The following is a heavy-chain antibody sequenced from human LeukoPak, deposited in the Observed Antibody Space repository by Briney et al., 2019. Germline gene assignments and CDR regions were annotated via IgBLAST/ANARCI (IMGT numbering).Heavy chain of an antibody. CDR2: ISSSSNTI. CDR3: ARDRAAGAYPWYFDY. CDR1: GFTFSSYG. D-gene: IGHD3-16*01. V-gene: IGHV3-48*01. Sequence: GGSLRLSCAASGFTFSSYGTHWVRQAPGKGLEWVSYISSSSNTIYYADSVKGRFTISRDNAKNSLYLQMNSLRAEDTAVYYCARDRAAGAYPWYFDYWGQGTLVTVSS. J-gene: IGHJ4*02.